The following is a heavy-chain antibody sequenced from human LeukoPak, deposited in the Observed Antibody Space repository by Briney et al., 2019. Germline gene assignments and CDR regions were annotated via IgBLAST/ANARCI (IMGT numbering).Heavy chain of an antibody. CDR2: IYYSGST. Sequence: SETLSLTCTVSGGSISSGDYYWSWIRQPPGKGLEWIGYIYYSGSTYYNPSLKSRVTISVDTSENQFSLKLSSVTAADTAVYYCARVPGDYYYMDVWGKGTTVTVSS. CDR1: GGSISSGDYY. CDR3: ARVPGDYYYMDV. D-gene: IGHD1-14*01. V-gene: IGHV4-30-4*08. J-gene: IGHJ6*03.